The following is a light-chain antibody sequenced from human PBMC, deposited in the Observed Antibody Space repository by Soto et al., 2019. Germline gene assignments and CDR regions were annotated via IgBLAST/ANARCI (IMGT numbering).Light chain of an antibody. Sequence: QSALTQPSSVSGSPGQSSTISCTGTSSYVGVYNHVSETQQHPGKAPQPMIYELSTRPSGVCNRFSGSTSGNTAFLTISGLQAEDEPDYFCSSYTSSCYVFGTGTKVTV. CDR1: SSYVGVYNH. CDR3: SSYTSSCYV. V-gene: IGLV2-14*01. J-gene: IGLJ1*01. CDR2: ELS.